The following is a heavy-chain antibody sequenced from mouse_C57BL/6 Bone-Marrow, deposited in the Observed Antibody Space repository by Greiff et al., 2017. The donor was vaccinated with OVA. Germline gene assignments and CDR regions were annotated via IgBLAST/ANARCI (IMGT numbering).Heavy chain of an antibody. J-gene: IGHJ1*03. CDR3: TTGNPRYFDV. Sequence: VQLQQSGAELVRPGASVKLSCTASGFNIKDDYMHWVKQRPEQGLEWIGWIDPENGDTEYASKFQGKATITADTSSNTAYLQLSSLTSEDTAVYYCTTGNPRYFDVWGTGTTVTVSS. CDR1: GFNIKDDY. CDR2: IDPENGDT. V-gene: IGHV14-4*01.